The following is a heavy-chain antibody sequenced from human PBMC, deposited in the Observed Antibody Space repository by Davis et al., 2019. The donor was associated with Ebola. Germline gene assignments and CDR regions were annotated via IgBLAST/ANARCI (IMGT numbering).Heavy chain of an antibody. Sequence: GGSLRLSCAASGFSVSGYYMSWVRQAPGKGLEWVSVVYVAGNTYYADSVKGRFTISRDNSKNTVSLQMNSLRAEDTAVYYCVSIRGYSYGSEIDYWGQGTLVTVSS. CDR1: GFSVSGYY. D-gene: IGHD5-18*01. J-gene: IGHJ4*02. CDR2: VYVAGNT. CDR3: VSIRGYSYGSEIDY. V-gene: IGHV3-53*01.